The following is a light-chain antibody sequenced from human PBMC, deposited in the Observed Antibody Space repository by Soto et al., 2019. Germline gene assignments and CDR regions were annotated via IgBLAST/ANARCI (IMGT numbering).Light chain of an antibody. CDR3: QQRSDWRIT. V-gene: IGKV3-11*01. CDR2: DTS. CDR1: QSVSSS. J-gene: IGKJ5*01. Sequence: EIVLTQSPGTLSLSPGERATLSCRASQSVSSSLAWYQQKHGQAPRLLISDTSNRATGIPARFSGSGSGTDFTLTISSLEPEDFAVYYCQQRSDWRITFGQGTQREIK.